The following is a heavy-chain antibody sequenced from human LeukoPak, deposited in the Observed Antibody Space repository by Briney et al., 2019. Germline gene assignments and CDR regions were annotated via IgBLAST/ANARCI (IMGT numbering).Heavy chain of an antibody. CDR3: ARVASSGWWGYAFDI. D-gene: IGHD6-19*01. CDR1: GGSISSYY. CDR2: IYYSGTT. Sequence: SETLSLTCTVSGGSISSYYWSWIRQPPGKGLEWIGYIYYSGTTNYNPSLKSRVTISGDTSQNQISLRLSSVTAADTAVYYCARVASSGWWGYAFDIWGQGTMVTVSS. J-gene: IGHJ3*02. V-gene: IGHV4-59*01.